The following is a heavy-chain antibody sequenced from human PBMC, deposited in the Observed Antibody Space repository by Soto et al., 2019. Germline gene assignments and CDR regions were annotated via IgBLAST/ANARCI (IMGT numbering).Heavy chain of an antibody. J-gene: IGHJ4*02. D-gene: IGHD5-18*01. Sequence: ASVKVSCRSSGYTFTSNAIHWVRQAPGQSLEWMGWVNAGNGYTKYLQNFQGRVTISSDASASTAYMELNSLRSEDTAVYYCARGAHTYGYVFDYWGQGTLVTVSS. CDR2: VNAGNGYT. V-gene: IGHV1-3*01. CDR1: GYTFTSNA. CDR3: ARGAHTYGYVFDY.